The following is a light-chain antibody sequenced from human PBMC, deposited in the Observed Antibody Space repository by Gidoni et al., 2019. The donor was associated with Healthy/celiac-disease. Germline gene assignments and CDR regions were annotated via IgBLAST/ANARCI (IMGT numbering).Light chain of an antibody. CDR1: QSVSSSY. CDR3: QQYGSSPST. V-gene: IGKV3-20*01. J-gene: IGKJ1*01. Sequence: ETVLTQTPGTLSLSPGERATLSCSASQSVSSSYLAWYQQKPGQAPRLLIYGASSRATGIPDRFSGSGSGTDFTLTISRLAPEDFAVYYCQQYGSSPSTFGQATKVEIK. CDR2: GAS.